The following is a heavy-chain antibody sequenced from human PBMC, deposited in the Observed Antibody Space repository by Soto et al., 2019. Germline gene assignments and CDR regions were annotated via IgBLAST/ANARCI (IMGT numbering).Heavy chain of an antibody. D-gene: IGHD3-16*02. CDR3: AISTGGFGGLFVVPSDY. Sequence: EVQLLESGGGLVQPGGSLRLSCAASGFTYESYAMSWVRQAPGKGLEWVSGINSGGTVAHYADSVKGRFAISRDNSKNTLSLVMNSLRADDTGLYYCAISTGGFGGLFVVPSDYWGQGTLVTVSS. CDR2: INSGGTVA. J-gene: IGHJ4*02. CDR1: GFTYESYA. V-gene: IGHV3-23*01.